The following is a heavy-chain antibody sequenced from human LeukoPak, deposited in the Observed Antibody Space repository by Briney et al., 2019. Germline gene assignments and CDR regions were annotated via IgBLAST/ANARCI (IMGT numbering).Heavy chain of an antibody. CDR1: GFTFSTYG. V-gene: IGHV3-33*01. D-gene: IGHD1-26*01. Sequence: GGSLRLSCAASGFTFSTYGMHWVRQAPGKGLEWVAVIWYAGSNENYVDSVKGRFTISRDNSKSTLYLQMKSLRAEDTAVYYCARNGIVGATNAFDIWGQGTMVTVSS. CDR3: ARNGIVGATNAFDI. J-gene: IGHJ3*02. CDR2: IWYAGSNE.